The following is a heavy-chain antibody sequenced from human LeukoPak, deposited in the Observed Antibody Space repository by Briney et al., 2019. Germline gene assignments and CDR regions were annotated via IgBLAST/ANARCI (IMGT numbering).Heavy chain of an antibody. D-gene: IGHD1-26*01. V-gene: IGHV3-9*01. Sequence: PGGSLRLSCAASGFTFADYGMHWVRQVPGKGLEWVSGISWNSGTIDYADSVKGRFTISRDDSKNTLYLQMDSLRAEDTAVYYCARDSVGVPTDFDYWGQGTLVTVSS. CDR3: ARDSVGVPTDFDY. CDR1: GFTFADYG. J-gene: IGHJ4*02. CDR2: ISWNSGTI.